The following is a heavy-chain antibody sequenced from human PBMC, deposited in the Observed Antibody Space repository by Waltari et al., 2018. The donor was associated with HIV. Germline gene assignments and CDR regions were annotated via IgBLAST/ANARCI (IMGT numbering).Heavy chain of an antibody. J-gene: IGHJ4*02. V-gene: IGHV3-9*01. CDR1: GFTFDDYA. CDR3: AKDRTGDSSGNSLDY. Sequence: EVQLVESGGGLIQPGRSLRLSCAVSGFTFDDYAMHWVRQAPGKGLEWVSGISWNSVSRDYADSVMGRFTISRDNAKNSLFLQMNSLRAEDTALYYCAKDRTGDSSGNSLDYWGQGTLVTVSS. D-gene: IGHD3-22*01. CDR2: ISWNSVSR.